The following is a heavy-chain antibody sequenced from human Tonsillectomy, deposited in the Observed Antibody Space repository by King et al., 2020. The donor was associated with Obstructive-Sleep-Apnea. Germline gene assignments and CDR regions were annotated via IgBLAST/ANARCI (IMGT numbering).Heavy chain of an antibody. CDR1: GGTFSSYA. CDR3: ARVQGYSYGPYYFDS. J-gene: IGHJ4*02. D-gene: IGHD5-18*01. Sequence: QLVQSGAEVKKPGSSVKVSCKASGGTFSSYAISWVRQAPGQGLEWMGRIIPILGITNYAQRFQGRVTITADKSTSTAYMELSSLRSEDTAVYYCARVQGYSYGPYYFDSWGQGTLVTVS. V-gene: IGHV1-69*09. CDR2: IIPILGIT.